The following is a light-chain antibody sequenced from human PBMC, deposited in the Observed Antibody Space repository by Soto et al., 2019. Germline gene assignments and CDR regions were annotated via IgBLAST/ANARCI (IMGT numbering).Light chain of an antibody. CDR1: QGSRND. V-gene: IGKV1-17*02. CDR3: LQHNSYPLT. CDR2: AAS. Sequence: DIQMTQSPSSLSASVGDRVTITCRASQGSRNDLHWYQQKPGKAPKRLIYAASSLQSGVPSRFSGSGSGTEFTLTISNLQLEDFATYYCLQHNSYPLTFGGGTKVEIK. J-gene: IGKJ4*01.